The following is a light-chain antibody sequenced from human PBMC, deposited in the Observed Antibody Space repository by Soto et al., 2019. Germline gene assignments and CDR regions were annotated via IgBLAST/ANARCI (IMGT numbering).Light chain of an antibody. Sequence: DIVLTQSPGTLSLSPGERATLSCRASQSVSSNFLAWYQQKPGQAPRLLIYGASSRATGIPDRFSGSGSGTDFTLTINRLEPADFAVYYCQYYGSSSTFGQGPKVEIK. J-gene: IGKJ1*01. CDR3: QYYGSSST. CDR2: GAS. CDR1: QSVSSNF. V-gene: IGKV3-20*01.